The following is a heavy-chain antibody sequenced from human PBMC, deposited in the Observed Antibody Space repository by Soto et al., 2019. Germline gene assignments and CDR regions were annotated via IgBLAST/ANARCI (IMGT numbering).Heavy chain of an antibody. Sequence: PGQGLEWMGWISSYNDNTNYAQKLQGRVTMTTDTSTSTAYMELRSLRSDDTAFYYCATASPQHYLASCAQRTLVTVSS. V-gene: IGHV1-18*01. D-gene: IGHD3-3*02. J-gene: IGHJ5*01. CDR2: ISSYNDNT. CDR3: ATASPQHYLAS.